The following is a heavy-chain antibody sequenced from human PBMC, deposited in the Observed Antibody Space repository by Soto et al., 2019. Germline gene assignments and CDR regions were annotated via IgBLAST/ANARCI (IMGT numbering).Heavy chain of an antibody. J-gene: IGHJ4*02. Sequence: SETLSLTCTVSGGSISSGDYYWSWIRQPPGKGLEWIGYIYYSGSTYYNPSLKSRVTISVDTSKNQFSLKLSSVTAADTAVYYCARARRYYYDRSGYYFSRYFEYWGQGTLVTVSS. CDR1: GGSISSGDYY. V-gene: IGHV4-30-4*01. CDR3: ARARRYYYDRSGYYFSRYFEY. D-gene: IGHD3-22*01. CDR2: IYYSGST.